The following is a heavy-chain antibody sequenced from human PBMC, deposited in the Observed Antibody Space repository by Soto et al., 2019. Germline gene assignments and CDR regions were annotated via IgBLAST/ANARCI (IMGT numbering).Heavy chain of an antibody. D-gene: IGHD3-9*01. J-gene: IGHJ4*02. CDR2: ISDSGSS. Sequence: QVQLQESGPGLVKPSQTLTLTCTVSGGSISSGRFYWSWIRQHPGKGLEWIGHISDSGSSYYNPSLESRVTISVDTSKKQFSLKLSAVTAADTAVYFCARTTFYDVFTAYYSLFDYWGQGTMVTVSS. CDR1: GGSISSGRFY. CDR3: ARTTFYDVFTAYYSLFDY. V-gene: IGHV4-31*03.